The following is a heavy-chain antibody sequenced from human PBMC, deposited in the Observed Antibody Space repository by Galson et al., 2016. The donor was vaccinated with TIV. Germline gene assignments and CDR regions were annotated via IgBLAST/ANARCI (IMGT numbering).Heavy chain of an antibody. V-gene: IGHV3-53*01. CDR1: GFTVSTNC. CDR3: ATSISTSGAFDY. Sequence: SLRLSCAASGFTVSTNCMTWFRQAPGKGLEWVSVIYSGGSTSYADSVKGRFTISIDTSKNTLSLQMNSLRADDTAAYYCATSISTSGAFDYWGQGTLVTVSA. D-gene: IGHD5-12*01. CDR2: IYSGGST. J-gene: IGHJ4*02.